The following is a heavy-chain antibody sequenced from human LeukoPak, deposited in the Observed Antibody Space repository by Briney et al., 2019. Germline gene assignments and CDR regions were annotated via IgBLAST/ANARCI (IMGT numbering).Heavy chain of an antibody. CDR1: AYSYTSYW. D-gene: IGHD3-10*01. V-gene: IGHV5-10-1*01. CDR3: ARRHGSGSYWDY. J-gene: IGHJ4*02. CDR2: IDPSDSYT. Sequence: GESLRISCKGSAYSYTSYWISWVRQMPGKGLEWMGRIDPSDSYTNYSPSFQGHVTISADKSISTAYLQWSSLKASDTAMYYCARRHGSGSYWDYWGQGTLVTVSS.